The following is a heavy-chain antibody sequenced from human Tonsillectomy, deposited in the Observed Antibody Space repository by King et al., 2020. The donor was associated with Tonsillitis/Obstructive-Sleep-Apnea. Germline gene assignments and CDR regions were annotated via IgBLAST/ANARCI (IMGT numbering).Heavy chain of an antibody. CDR3: ARTGVDCSGGSCYSTYFDY. CDR2: IYYSGST. Sequence: QLQESGPGLVKPSETLSLICTVSGGSISSYYWSWIRQPPGKGLEWIGYIYYSGSTNYNPSLKSRVTISVDTSKNPCSLKLTSVTAADTAVYYCARTGVDCSGGSCYSTYFDYWGQGTLVTVSS. D-gene: IGHD2-15*01. J-gene: IGHJ4*02. V-gene: IGHV4-59*01. CDR1: GGSISSYY.